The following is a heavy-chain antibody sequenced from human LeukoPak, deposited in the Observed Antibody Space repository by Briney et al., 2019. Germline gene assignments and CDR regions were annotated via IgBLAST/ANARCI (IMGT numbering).Heavy chain of an antibody. D-gene: IGHD6-13*01. CDR3: TSLRGSSSQYFQY. Sequence: GGSLRLSCAASGFTFSNAWMSWVRQAPGKGLECVGRIKSKTDGGTTDYAAPVKGRFTISRDDSKDTLYLQMNSLRTEDTAVYYCTSLRGSSSQYFQYWGQGTLVTVSS. V-gene: IGHV3-15*01. CDR1: GFTFSNAW. J-gene: IGHJ1*01. CDR2: IKSKTDGGTT.